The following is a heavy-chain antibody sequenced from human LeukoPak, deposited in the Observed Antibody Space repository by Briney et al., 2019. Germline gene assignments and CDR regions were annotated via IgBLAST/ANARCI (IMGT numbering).Heavy chain of an antibody. J-gene: IGHJ6*02. CDR2: IRNKVNSYTT. V-gene: IGHV3-72*01. CDR1: GFTFSDHY. CDR3: SRIRCSSASCDWSGYYGMDV. D-gene: IGHD2-2*01. Sequence: GGSLRLSCAASGFTFSDHYMDWVRQAPGKGLEWVGRIRNKVNSYTTEYAASVKSRFTISRDDSKNSLNLEMNSLTAEDTAVYYCSRIRCSSASCDWSGYYGMDVWGQGTTVTVSS.